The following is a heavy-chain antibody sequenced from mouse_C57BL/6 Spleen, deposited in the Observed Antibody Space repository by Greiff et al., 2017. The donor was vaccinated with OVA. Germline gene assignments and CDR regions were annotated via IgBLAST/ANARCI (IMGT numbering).Heavy chain of an antibody. D-gene: IGHD4-1*01. Sequence: QVQLKQSGAELMKPGASVKLSCKATGYTFTGYWIEWVKQRPGHGLEWIGEILPGSGSTNYNEKFKGKATFTADKSSNTAYMQLSSLTTEDSAIYYCARGGNWDGFYYAMDYWGQGTSVTVSS. CDR1: GYTFTGYW. CDR2: ILPGSGST. CDR3: ARGGNWDGFYYAMDY. J-gene: IGHJ4*01. V-gene: IGHV1-9*01.